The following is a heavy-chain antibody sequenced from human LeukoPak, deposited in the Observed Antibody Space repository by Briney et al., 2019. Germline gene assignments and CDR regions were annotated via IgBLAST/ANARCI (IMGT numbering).Heavy chain of an antibody. CDR3: ARKEGSWENYFDY. J-gene: IGHJ4*02. CDR1: GGSISSGGYS. V-gene: IGHV4-30-2*01. CDR2: IYHSGST. Sequence: SETLSLTCAVSGGSISSGGYSWSWIRQPPGKGLEWIGYIYHSGSTYYNPSLKSRVTISVDRSKNQFSLKLSSVTAADTAVYYCARKEGSWENYFDYWGQETLVTVSS. D-gene: IGHD3-10*01.